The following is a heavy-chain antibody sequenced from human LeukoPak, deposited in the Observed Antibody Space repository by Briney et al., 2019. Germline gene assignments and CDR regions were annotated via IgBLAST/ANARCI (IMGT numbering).Heavy chain of an antibody. Sequence: GGSLRLSCAASGFTFSSYEMNWVRQAPGKGLEWVSYISSSGSTIYYAGSVKGRFTISRDNSKNTLYLQMNSLRAEDTAVYYCAKLMLYTPGVWGKGTTVTISS. D-gene: IGHD2-8*01. CDR3: AKLMLYTPGV. J-gene: IGHJ6*04. CDR2: ISSSGSTI. CDR1: GFTFSSYE. V-gene: IGHV3-48*03.